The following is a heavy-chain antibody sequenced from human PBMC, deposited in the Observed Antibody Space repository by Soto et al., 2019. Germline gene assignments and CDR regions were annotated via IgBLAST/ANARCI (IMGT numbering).Heavy chain of an antibody. CDR3: ASYYYDSSGYYYVPGVY. CDR2: ISYSGST. CDR1: GGSISSSSYC. D-gene: IGHD3-22*01. V-gene: IGHV4-39*01. J-gene: IGHJ4*02. Sequence: PSETLSLTCTVSGGSISSSSYCWGWIRQPPGKGLEWIGSISYSGSTYYNPSLKSRVTISVDTSKNQFSLKLSSVTAADTAVYYCASYYYDSSGYYYVPGVYWGQGTLVTVSS.